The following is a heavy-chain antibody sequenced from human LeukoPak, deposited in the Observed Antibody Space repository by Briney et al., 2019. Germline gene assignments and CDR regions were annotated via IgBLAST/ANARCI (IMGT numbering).Heavy chain of an antibody. V-gene: IGHV3-7*03. CDR3: AKEYTGSFSPFPSYFDY. D-gene: IGHD1-26*01. Sequence: GGSLRLSCATSGFIFSNYWMSWVRQAPGKGLEWVANIKQDGSETYYVDSVKGRFTISRDNSKNTLYLQMNSLRAEDTAVYYCAKEYTGSFSPFPSYFDYWGQGTLVTVSS. CDR2: IKQDGSET. CDR1: GFIFSNYW. J-gene: IGHJ4*02.